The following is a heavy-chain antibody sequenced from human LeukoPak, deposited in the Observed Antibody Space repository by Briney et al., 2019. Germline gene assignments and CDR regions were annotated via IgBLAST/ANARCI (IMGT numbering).Heavy chain of an antibody. J-gene: IGHJ6*02. CDR3: ARAYSGSPPSYYYYGMDV. V-gene: IGHV5-51*01. D-gene: IGHD1-26*01. CDR2: IYPGDSDT. Sequence: GESLKISCKGSGYSFTSYWIGWVRQMPGKGLEGMGIIYPGDSDTRYTPPFQGQVPISVDKSISTAYLQWSSLKASDTAMYYCARAYSGSPPSYYYYGMDVWGQGTTVTVSS. CDR1: GYSFTSYW.